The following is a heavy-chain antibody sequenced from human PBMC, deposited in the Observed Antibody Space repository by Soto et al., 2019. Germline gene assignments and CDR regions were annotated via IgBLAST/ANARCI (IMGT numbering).Heavy chain of an antibody. J-gene: IGHJ4*02. CDR2: IYYSGST. Sequence: QVQLQESGPGLVKPSQTLSLTCTVSGGSISSGDYYWSWIRQHPGKGLEWIGYIYYSGSTYYNPYLKSRVTISVDTSKNQFSLKLTSVTAADTAVYYCARYGSGSSFAYWGQGTLVTVSS. V-gene: IGHV4-31*03. CDR3: ARYGSGSSFAY. CDR1: GGSISSGDYY. D-gene: IGHD3-10*01.